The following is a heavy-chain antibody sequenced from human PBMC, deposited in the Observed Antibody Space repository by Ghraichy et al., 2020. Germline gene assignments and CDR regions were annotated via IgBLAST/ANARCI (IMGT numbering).Heavy chain of an antibody. CDR3: ARGEGDDYYDSSGYYY. CDR2: INHSGST. Sequence: SETLSLTCAVYGGSFSGYYWSWIRQPPGKGLEWIGEINHSGSTNYNPSLKSRVTISVDTSKNQFSLKLSSVTAADTAVYYCARGEGDDYYDSSGYYYWGQGTLVTVSS. V-gene: IGHV4-34*01. CDR1: GGSFSGYY. D-gene: IGHD3-22*01. J-gene: IGHJ4*02.